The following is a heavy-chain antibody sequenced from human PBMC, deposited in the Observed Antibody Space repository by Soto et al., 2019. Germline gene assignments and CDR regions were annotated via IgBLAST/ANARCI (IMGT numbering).Heavy chain of an antibody. CDR2: ISAYNGNT. J-gene: IGHJ4*02. CDR3: ARAWFGDFVYYFDY. Sequence: QVQLVQSGAEVKKPGASVKVSCKASGYTFTNYAISWVRQAPGQGLEWMGWISAYNGNTNYAQKLQGRVTXXTXTXXSSASMELRSLRSDDTAVYYCARAWFGDFVYYFDYWGQGTLVTVSS. D-gene: IGHD3-10*01. CDR1: GYTFTNYA. V-gene: IGHV1-18*01.